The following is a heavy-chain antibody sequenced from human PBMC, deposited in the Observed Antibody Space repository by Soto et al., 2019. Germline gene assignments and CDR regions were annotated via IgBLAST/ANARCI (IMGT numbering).Heavy chain of an antibody. CDR3: ARYCSGGSCYQFLRRYYYGMDV. CDR1: GFTFSSYW. V-gene: IGHV3-7*01. J-gene: IGHJ6*02. Sequence: GGSLRLSCAASGFTFSSYWMSWVRQAPGKGLEWVANIKQDGSEKYSVDSVKGRFTISRDNAKNSLYLQMNSLRAEDTAVYYCARYCSGGSCYQFLRRYYYGMDVWGQGTTVTVSS. D-gene: IGHD2-15*01. CDR2: IKQDGSEK.